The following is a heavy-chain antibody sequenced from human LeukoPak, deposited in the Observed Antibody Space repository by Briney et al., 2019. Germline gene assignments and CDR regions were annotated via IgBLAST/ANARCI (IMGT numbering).Heavy chain of an antibody. V-gene: IGHV1-69*13. Sequence: SVKVSCKASGGTFSSYAISWVRQAPGQGLEWMGGIIPIFVTANYAQKFQGRVTITADESTSTAYMELSSQRSEDTAVYYCARVAYGGNWDYWGQGTLVTVSS. CDR1: GGTFSSYA. CDR2: IIPIFVTA. CDR3: ARVAYGGNWDY. J-gene: IGHJ4*02. D-gene: IGHD4-23*01.